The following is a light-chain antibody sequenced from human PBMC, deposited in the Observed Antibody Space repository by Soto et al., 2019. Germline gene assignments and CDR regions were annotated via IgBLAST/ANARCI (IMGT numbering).Light chain of an antibody. CDR3: SSHTTRNTRV. V-gene: IGLV2-14*03. CDR1: SSDVGAYDF. J-gene: IGLJ1*01. CDR2: EVR. Sequence: QSVLTQPASVSGSPGQSITLSCTGTSSDVGAYDFVSWYQQHPDKAPKLMIYEVRGRPSGVSNRFSGSKSFNTATLTISGLQAEDEADYYCSSHTTRNTRVFGTGTQLTVL.